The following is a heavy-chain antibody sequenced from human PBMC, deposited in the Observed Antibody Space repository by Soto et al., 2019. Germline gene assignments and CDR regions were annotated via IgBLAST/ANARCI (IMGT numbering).Heavy chain of an antibody. CDR3: TGEVASGY. Sequence: QVQLVESGGGVVQPGRCLRLSCAASGFTVSSYGMHWVRQAPGQGLEWVAVISRDGGTKYYADSVKGRLTISKDNSRNTLLLEMNSMRGDEMAVYYCTGEVASGYWGQGTLVTVSS. D-gene: IGHD2-8*02. V-gene: IGHV3-30*03. CDR1: GFTVSSYG. CDR2: ISRDGGTK. J-gene: IGHJ4*02.